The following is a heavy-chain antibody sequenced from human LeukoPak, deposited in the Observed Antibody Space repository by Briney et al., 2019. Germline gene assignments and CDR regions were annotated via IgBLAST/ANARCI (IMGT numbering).Heavy chain of an antibody. J-gene: IGHJ6*02. D-gene: IGHD2-2*02. V-gene: IGHV1-69*04. Sequence: ASVKVSCKASGGTFSSYAISWVRQAPGQGLEWMGRVIPILGIVNYAQKFQGRVTITADKSTSTAYMELSSLRSEDTAVYYCATGTPYCSSTSCYSSYGMDVWGQGTTVTVSS. CDR3: ATGTPYCSSTSCYSSYGMDV. CDR1: GGTFSSYA. CDR2: VIPILGIV.